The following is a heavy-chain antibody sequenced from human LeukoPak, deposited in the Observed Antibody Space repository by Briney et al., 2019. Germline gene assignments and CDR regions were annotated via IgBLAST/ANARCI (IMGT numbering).Heavy chain of an antibody. Sequence: SETLSLTCTVSGGSISSGSYYWSWIRQPAGKGLEWIGRIYTSGSTNYNPSLKSRVTISVDTSKNQFSLKLSSVTAADTAVYYCASSSGYHRGLDYWGQGTLVTVSS. V-gene: IGHV4-61*02. CDR3: ASSSGYHRGLDY. D-gene: IGHD3-22*01. CDR1: GGSISSGSYY. J-gene: IGHJ4*02. CDR2: IYTSGST.